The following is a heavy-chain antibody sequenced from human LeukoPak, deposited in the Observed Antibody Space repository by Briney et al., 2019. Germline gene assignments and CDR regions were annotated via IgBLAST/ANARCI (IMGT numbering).Heavy chain of an antibody. CDR3: ARGAIWSGYWDY. D-gene: IGHD3-3*01. Sequence: ASVKVSCKASGYTFTSYDINWVRQATGQGLEWMGWMNPNSGNTGYAQKFQGRVTMTRNTSISTAYMGLSSLRSEDTAVYYCARGAIWSGYWDYWGQGTLVTVSS. CDR1: GYTFTSYD. CDR2: MNPNSGNT. V-gene: IGHV1-8*01. J-gene: IGHJ4*02.